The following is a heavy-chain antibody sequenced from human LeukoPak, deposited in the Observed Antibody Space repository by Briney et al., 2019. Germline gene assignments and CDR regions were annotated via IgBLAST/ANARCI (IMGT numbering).Heavy chain of an antibody. CDR1: GFTFTSSA. J-gene: IGHJ4*02. CDR3: AAISAYYDFWSGIDYDY. Sequence: SVKVSCKASGFTFTSSAMQWMRQARGQRLEWIGWIVVGSGNTNYAQKFQERVTITRDMSTSIAYMELSSLRSEDTAVYYCAAISAYYDFWSGIDYDYWGQGTLVTVSS. CDR2: IVVGSGNT. D-gene: IGHD3-3*01. V-gene: IGHV1-58*02.